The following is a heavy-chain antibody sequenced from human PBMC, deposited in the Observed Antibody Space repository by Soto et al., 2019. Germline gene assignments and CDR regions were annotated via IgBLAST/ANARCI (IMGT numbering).Heavy chain of an antibody. D-gene: IGHD2-21*01. CDR3: ARSLLQGDF. J-gene: IGHJ4*02. V-gene: IGHV1-46*01. CDR2: INPNGGIT. CDR1: GYTFIHYY. Sequence: QVQLVQSGAEVKKPGASVKVSCKASGYTFIHYYIHWVRQAPGQGLEWMAIINPNGGITNYAQKFRGRVTVTSDTSTTTVSMELNSLGSDDTAVYFCARSLLQGDFWGQGTLVTVSS.